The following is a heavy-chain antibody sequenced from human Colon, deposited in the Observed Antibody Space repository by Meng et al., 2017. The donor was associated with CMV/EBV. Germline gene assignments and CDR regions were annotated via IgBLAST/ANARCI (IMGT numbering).Heavy chain of an antibody. D-gene: IGHD3-10*01. CDR3: ARGRLHGFAA. Sequence: GRSLRLSCTASGFPFSDYDMHWVRQVTGKGLEWLSSIANGHDTYYADSVKGRFTIFRENAKNSLYLQMNSLTVEATAVYFCARGRLHGFAAWGQGTLVTVSS. V-gene: IGHV3-13*01. J-gene: IGHJ5*02. CDR2: IANGHDT. CDR1: GFPFSDYD.